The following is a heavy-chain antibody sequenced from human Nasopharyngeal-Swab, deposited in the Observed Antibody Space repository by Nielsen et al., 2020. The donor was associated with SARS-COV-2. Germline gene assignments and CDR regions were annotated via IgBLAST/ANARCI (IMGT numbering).Heavy chain of an antibody. J-gene: IGHJ4*02. CDR2: IKYDGGEK. Sequence: GESLKISCAASGFTFSTYWMSWVRQAPGKGLAWVASIKYDGGEKYYMDSVRGRFTISRDNAENSLYLQMNSLRGEDTAVYYCTRDIGGKYGYWGQGNLVTVSS. V-gene: IGHV3-7*01. CDR1: GFTFSTYW. CDR3: TRDIGGKYGY. D-gene: IGHD4-23*01.